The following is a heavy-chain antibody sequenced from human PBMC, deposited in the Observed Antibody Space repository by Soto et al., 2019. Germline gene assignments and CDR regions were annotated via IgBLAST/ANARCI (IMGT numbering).Heavy chain of an antibody. CDR2: IYYSGST. J-gene: IGHJ6*02. V-gene: IGHV4-31*03. CDR1: GGSISSGGYY. D-gene: IGHD3-10*01. CDR3: ARDRGPTGGYYYYGMDV. Sequence: QVQLQESGPGLVKPSQTLSLTCTVSGGSISSGGYYWSWIRQHPGKGLEWIGYIYYSGSTYYNPSLKRRVTLSVDTSKNQFSLKLSSVTAADTAVYYCARDRGPTGGYYYYGMDVWGQGTTVTVSS.